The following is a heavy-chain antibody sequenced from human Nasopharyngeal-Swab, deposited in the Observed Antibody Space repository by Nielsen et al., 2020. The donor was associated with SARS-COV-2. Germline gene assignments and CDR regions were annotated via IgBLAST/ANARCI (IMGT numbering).Heavy chain of an antibody. V-gene: IGHV3-48*03. D-gene: IGHD3-10*01. J-gene: IGHJ4*02. Sequence: GGSLRLSFAASGFTFSSYEMNWVRQAPGKGLEWVSYISSSGSTIYYADSVKGRFTISRDNAKNSLYLQMNSLRAEDTAVYYCASRGIWFGEFVFDYWGQGTLVTVSS. CDR2: ISSSGSTI. CDR1: GFTFSSYE. CDR3: ASRGIWFGEFVFDY.